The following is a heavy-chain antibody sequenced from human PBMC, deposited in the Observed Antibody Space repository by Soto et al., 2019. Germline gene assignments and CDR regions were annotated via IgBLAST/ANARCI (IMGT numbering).Heavy chain of an antibody. CDR2: VSKSGDGT. D-gene: IGHD3-10*01. CDR3: VKGISYPDY. CDR1: GFTFTSQA. V-gene: IGHV3-23*01. Sequence: GGSLRLSCAASGFTFTSQAMSWVRQAPGKGLERVAGVSKSGDGTYYTDTVKGRFSISRDNSKNTLHLQMNSLRAEDTAVYYCVKGISYPDYWGQGTLVTVSS. J-gene: IGHJ4*01.